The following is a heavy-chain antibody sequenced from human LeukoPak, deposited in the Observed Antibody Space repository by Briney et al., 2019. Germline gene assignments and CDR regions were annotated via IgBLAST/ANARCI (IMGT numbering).Heavy chain of an antibody. CDR3: AGGYRYFHH. V-gene: IGHV3-74*01. CDR2: ISSDGTST. J-gene: IGHJ1*01. Sequence: GGSLRLSCAASGFTFSSYWMHWVRQAPGKGLVWVSRISSDGTSTSYADSVKGPFTISRDNAKNTLYLQMNSLRAEDTAVYYCAGGYRYFHHWGQGTLVTVSS. D-gene: IGHD1-1*01. CDR1: GFTFSSYW.